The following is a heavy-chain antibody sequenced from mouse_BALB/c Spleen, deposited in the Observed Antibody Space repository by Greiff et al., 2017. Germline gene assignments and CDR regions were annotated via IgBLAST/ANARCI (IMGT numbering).Heavy chain of an antibody. J-gene: IGHJ3*01. CDR3: TSFYDGYPPFAY. CDR2: IYPGNSDT. CDR1: GYTFTSYW. D-gene: IGHD2-3*01. V-gene: IGHV1-5*01. Sequence: EVQLQQPGAELVKPGAPVKLSCKASGYTFTSYWMNWVKQRPGQGLEWIGAIYPGNSDTSYNQKFKGKAKLTAVTSASTAYMELSSLTNEDSAVYYCTSFYDGYPPFAYWGQGTLVTVSA.